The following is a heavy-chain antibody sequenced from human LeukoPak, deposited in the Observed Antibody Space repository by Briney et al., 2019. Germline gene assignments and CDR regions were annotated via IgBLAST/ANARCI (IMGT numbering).Heavy chain of an antibody. CDR2: INTNTGNP. D-gene: IGHD2-15*01. J-gene: IGHJ5*02. CDR1: GYTFTSYA. V-gene: IGHV7-4-1*02. Sequence: ASVKVSCKASGYTFTSYAMNWVRQAPGQGLEWMGWINTNTGNPTYAQGSTGRFVFSLDTSVSTAYLQISSLKAEDTAVYYCARDCDNHRVVAATPGIDPWGQGTLVTVSS. CDR3: ARDCDNHRVVAATPGIDP.